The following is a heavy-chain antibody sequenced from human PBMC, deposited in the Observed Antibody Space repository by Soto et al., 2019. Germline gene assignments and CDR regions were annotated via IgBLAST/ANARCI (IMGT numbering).Heavy chain of an antibody. CDR1: GGTFSSYA. D-gene: IGHD6-19*01. CDR3: ATDAAVAGTIDY. Sequence: GASVKVSCKASGGTFSSYAISWVRQAPGQGLEWMGGIIPIFGTANYAQKFQGRVTITADESTSTAYKELSSLRSEDTAVYYCATDAAVAGTIDYWGQGTLVTGLL. J-gene: IGHJ4*02. CDR2: IIPIFGTA. V-gene: IGHV1-69*13.